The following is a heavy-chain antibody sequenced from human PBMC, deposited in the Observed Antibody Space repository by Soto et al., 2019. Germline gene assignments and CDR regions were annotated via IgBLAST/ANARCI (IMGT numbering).Heavy chain of an antibody. CDR2: IYYSGST. Sequence: SETLSLTCTVSGGSISSGGYYWSWIRQHPGKGLEWIGYIYYSGSTYYNPSLKSRVTISVDTSKNQFSLKLSSVTAADTAVYYCASGSGISYYYYYGMDVWGQGTTVTVSS. CDR3: ASGSGISYYYYYGMDV. V-gene: IGHV4-31*03. D-gene: IGHD3-10*01. CDR1: GGSISSGGYY. J-gene: IGHJ6*02.